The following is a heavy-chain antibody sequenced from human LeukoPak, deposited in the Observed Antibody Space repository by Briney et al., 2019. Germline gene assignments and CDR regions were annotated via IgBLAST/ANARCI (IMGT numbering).Heavy chain of an antibody. V-gene: IGHV4-59*08. CDR2: IYYSGST. Sequence: PSETLSLTCTVSGGSISSYYWTWIRQPPGKGLEWIGYIYYSGSTIYSPSLKSRVTISVDTSRNQFSLKLSSVTAADTAVYYCARQQGYCSSTSCYNWFDPWGQGTLVTVSS. J-gene: IGHJ5*02. CDR3: ARQQGYCSSTSCYNWFDP. CDR1: GGSISSYY. D-gene: IGHD2-2*01.